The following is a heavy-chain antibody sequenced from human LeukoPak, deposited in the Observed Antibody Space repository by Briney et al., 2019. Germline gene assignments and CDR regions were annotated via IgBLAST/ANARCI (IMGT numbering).Heavy chain of an antibody. CDR2: ISNNGGST. CDR3: ARGDSGSHLDY. D-gene: IGHD1-26*01. Sequence: QLGGPLRHSCVASGFTFSSYAMHWVRQAPGKGLEYVSAISNNGGSTYYATSVKGRCTISSDNSKNPLSLQMGSLRAEDTAVYYCARGDSGSHLDYWGQGSLVTVSS. CDR1: GFTFSSYA. J-gene: IGHJ4*02. V-gene: IGHV3-64*01.